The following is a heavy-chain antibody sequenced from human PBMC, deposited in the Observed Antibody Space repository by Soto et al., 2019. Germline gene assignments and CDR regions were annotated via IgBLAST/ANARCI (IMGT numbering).Heavy chain of an antibody. CDR1: GYTFTAYA. J-gene: IGHJ3*02. CDR2: MNPNSGNT. V-gene: IGHV1-8*02. Sequence: ASVKVSCKASGYTFTAYAMHWVRQATGQGLEWMGWMNPNSGNTGYAQKFQGRVTMTRNTSISTAYMELSSLRSEDTAVYYCARAARGDAFDIWGQGTMFTVSS. CDR3: ARAARGDAFDI.